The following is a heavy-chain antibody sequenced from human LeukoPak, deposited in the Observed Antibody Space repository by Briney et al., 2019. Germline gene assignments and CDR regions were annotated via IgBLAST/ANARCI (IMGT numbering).Heavy chain of an antibody. V-gene: IGHV3-74*01. CDR2: INSDGSST. CDR3: AIAVAGIGAFDI. D-gene: IGHD6-19*01. J-gene: IGHJ3*02. Sequence: GGSLRLSCAASGFTFSNYWMHWVRQAQGKGLVWVSRINSDGSSTSYADSVKGRFTISRDNAKNTLYLQMNSLRAGDTAVYYCAIAVAGIGAFDIWGQGTMVTVSS. CDR1: GFTFSNYW.